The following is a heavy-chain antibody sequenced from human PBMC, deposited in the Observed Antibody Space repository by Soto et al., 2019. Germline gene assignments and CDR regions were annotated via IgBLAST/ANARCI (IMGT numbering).Heavy chain of an antibody. Sequence: SETLSLTCAVYGGSFSGYYWSWIRQPPGKGLEWIGEINHSGSTNYNPSLKSRVTISVDTSKNQFSLKLSSVTAADTAVYYCARKRVITMIVVVITYRYDYWGQGTLVTVSS. CDR3: ARKRVITMIVVVITYRYDY. V-gene: IGHV4-34*01. CDR1: GGSFSGYY. D-gene: IGHD3-22*01. J-gene: IGHJ4*02. CDR2: INHSGST.